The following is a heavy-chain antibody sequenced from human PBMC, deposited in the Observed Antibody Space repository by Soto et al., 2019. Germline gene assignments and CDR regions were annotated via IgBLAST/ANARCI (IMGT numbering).Heavy chain of an antibody. CDR1: AFSLTSNAVG. Sequence: QITLKESGPTLVKPTQTLTLTCTFSAFSLTSNAVGVGWFRQPPGKALEWLALIYWDDDNHYSPSLKSRLTCTKDTSKHQVVLIMTNMDPVDTATYYCAHGSGWLFDFWGQGTLVTVSS. D-gene: IGHD6-19*01. CDR2: IYWDDDN. V-gene: IGHV2-5*02. CDR3: AHGSGWLFDF. J-gene: IGHJ4*02.